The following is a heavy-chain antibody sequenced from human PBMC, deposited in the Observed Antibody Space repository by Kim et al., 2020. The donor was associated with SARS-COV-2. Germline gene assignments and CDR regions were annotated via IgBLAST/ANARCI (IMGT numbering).Heavy chain of an antibody. V-gene: IGHV3-74*01. J-gene: IGHJ6*02. CDR3: ARVEVRYFDWLLARWGMDV. D-gene: IGHD3-9*01. CDR1: GFTFSSYW. CDR2: INSDGSST. Sequence: GGSLRLSCAASGFTFSSYWMHWVRQAPGKGLVWVSRINSDGSSTSYSDSVKGRFTISRDNAKNTLYLQMNSLRAEDTAVYYCARVEVRYFDWLLARWGMDVSGQGTTVTVSS.